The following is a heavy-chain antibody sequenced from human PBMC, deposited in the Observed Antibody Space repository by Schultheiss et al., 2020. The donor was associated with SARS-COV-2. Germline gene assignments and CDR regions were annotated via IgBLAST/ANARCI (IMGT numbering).Heavy chain of an antibody. J-gene: IGHJ6*03. D-gene: IGHD2-2*01. CDR3: ARDVVVPAAKGRYYYYMDV. Sequence: SETLSLTCTVSGGSISSYYWSWIRQPAGKGLEWIGRIYTSGSTNYNPSLKSRVTMSVDTSKNQFSLKLSSVTAADTAVYYCARDVVVPAAKGRYYYYMDVWGKGTTVPVAS. CDR2: IYTSGST. CDR1: GGSISSYY. V-gene: IGHV4-4*07.